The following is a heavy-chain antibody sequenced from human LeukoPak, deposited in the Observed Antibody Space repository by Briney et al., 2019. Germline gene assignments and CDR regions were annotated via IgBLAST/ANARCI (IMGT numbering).Heavy chain of an antibody. CDR1: GFTFTSHV. V-gene: IGHV3-64D*06. J-gene: IGHJ4*02. CDR3: VREGLERRTNSDY. Sequence: GGSLRLSCSAFGFTFTSHVMHWVRQAPGKGLQYYAGSVKGRFTISRDSSKNTVYLQMNSLTAEDTAVYYCVREGLERRTNSDYWGQGTLVSVSS. D-gene: IGHD1-1*01.